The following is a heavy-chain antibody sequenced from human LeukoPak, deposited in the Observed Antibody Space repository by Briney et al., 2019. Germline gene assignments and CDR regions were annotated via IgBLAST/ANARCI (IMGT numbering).Heavy chain of an antibody. V-gene: IGHV3-23*01. Sequence: GGSLRLSCAASGFTFRSYAMSWVRQAPGKGREWVSAISGTGGSTHYADSVKGRFTISRDNARNSLYLQMKSLRDKDTAVYYCARDSRYYYDSSGSPFDYWGQGTLVTVSS. D-gene: IGHD3-22*01. CDR2: ISGTGGST. J-gene: IGHJ4*02. CDR1: GFTFRSYA. CDR3: ARDSRYYYDSSGSPFDY.